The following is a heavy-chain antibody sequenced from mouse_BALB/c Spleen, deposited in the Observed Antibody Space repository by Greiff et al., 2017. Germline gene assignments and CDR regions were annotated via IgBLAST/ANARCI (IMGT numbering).Heavy chain of an antibody. J-gene: IGHJ3*01. V-gene: IGHV5-6-4*01. Sequence: EVKLVESGGGLVQPGGSLKLSCAASGFTFSSYTMSWVRQTPEKRLEWVAYISSGGSYTYYPDSVKGRFTISRDNAKNTLYLQMSSLKSEDTAMYYCTRDLFAYWGQGTLVTVSA. CDR3: TRDLFAY. CDR2: ISSGGSYT. CDR1: GFTFSSYT.